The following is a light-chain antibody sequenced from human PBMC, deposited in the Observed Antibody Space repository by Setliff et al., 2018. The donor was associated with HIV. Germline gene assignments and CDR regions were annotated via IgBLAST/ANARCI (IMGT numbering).Light chain of an antibody. CDR2: EVT. Sequence: QSALTQPPSASGSPGQSVTISCTGTSSDVGGYNYVSWYQHHPGKAPKLIIYEVTKRRSGVPDRFSGSKSGNTASLTVSGLQAEDGADYYCSSYAGSNNLGVFGGGTKVTVL. V-gene: IGLV2-8*01. CDR1: SSDVGGYNY. J-gene: IGLJ2*01. CDR3: SSYAGSNNLGV.